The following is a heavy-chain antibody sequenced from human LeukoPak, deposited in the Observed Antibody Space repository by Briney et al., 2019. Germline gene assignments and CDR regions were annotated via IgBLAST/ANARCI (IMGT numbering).Heavy chain of an antibody. Sequence: SETLSLTCAVYGGSFSGYYWSWIRQPPGKGLEWIGEINHSGSTNYNPSPKSRVTISVDTSKNQFSLKLSSVTAADTAVYYCARGGIWTYYDILTGSPRPYYFDYWGQGTLVTVSS. CDR3: ARGGIWTYYDILTGSPRPYYFDY. J-gene: IGHJ4*02. D-gene: IGHD3-9*01. V-gene: IGHV4-34*01. CDR2: INHSGST. CDR1: GGSFSGYY.